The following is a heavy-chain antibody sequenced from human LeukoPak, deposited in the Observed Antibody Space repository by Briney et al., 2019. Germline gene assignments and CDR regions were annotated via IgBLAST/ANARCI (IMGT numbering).Heavy chain of an antibody. J-gene: IGHJ5*02. D-gene: IGHD3-10*01. CDR2: INHSGST. CDR1: GGSFSGYY. CDR3: ASIQTMVRGVSEFDP. V-gene: IGHV4-34*01. Sequence: SETLSLTCAVYGGSFSGYYWSWIRQPPGKGLEWIGEINHSGSTNYNPSLKSRVTISVDTSKNQFSLKLSSVTAADTAVYYCASIQTMVRGVSEFDPWGQGTLVTVSS.